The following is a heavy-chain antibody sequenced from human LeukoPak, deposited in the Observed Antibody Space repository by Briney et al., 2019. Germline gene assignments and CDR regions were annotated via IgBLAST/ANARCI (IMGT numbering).Heavy chain of an antibody. CDR2: IYYSGST. CDR1: GGSISSSSYY. CDR3: ARLFVRAAAGTGVGY. V-gene: IGHV4-39*07. Sequence: SETLSLTCTVSGGSISSSSYYWGWIRQPPGKGLEWIGSIYYSGSTYYNPSLQSRVTISVDTCKTQFSLKLSSVTAADTAVYYCARLFVRAAAGTGVGYWGQGTLVTVSS. D-gene: IGHD6-13*01. J-gene: IGHJ4*02.